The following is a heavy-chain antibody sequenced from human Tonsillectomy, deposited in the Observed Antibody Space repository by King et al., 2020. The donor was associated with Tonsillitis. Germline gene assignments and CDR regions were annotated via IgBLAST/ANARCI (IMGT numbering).Heavy chain of an antibody. CDR1: GGSISSYY. D-gene: IGHD3-22*01. J-gene: IGHJ4*02. CDR3: ARDQNYYDSSGYYRGGFDY. CDR2: FYYSGGP. Sequence: VQLQESGPGLVKPSETLSLTCTVSGGSISSYYWSWIRQPPGKGLEWIGYFYYSGGPNYNPPLKSRVTISVDTSKNQFSLKLSSLTAADTAVYYCARDQNYYDSSGYYRGGFDYWGQGTLVTVSS. V-gene: IGHV4-59*01.